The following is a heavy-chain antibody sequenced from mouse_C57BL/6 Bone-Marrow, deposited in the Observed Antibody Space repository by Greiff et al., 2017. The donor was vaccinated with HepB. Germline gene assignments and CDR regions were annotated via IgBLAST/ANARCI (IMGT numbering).Heavy chain of an antibody. CDR1: GFTFSSYA. V-gene: IGHV5-9-1*02. Sequence: EVQRVESGEGLVKPGGSLKLSCAASGFTFSSYAMSWVRQTPEKRLEWVAYISSGGDYIYYADTVKGRFTISRDNARNTLYLQMSSLKSEDTAMYYCTRGANWDYFDYWGQGTTLTVSS. CDR3: TRGANWDYFDY. CDR2: ISSGGDYI. J-gene: IGHJ2*01. D-gene: IGHD4-1*01.